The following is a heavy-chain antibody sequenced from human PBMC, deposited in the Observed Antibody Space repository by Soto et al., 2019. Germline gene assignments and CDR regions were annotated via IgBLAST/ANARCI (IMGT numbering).Heavy chain of an antibody. Sequence: DVQLVDSGGGLVQPGGSLRLSCAASGFTFSISWMSWVRQAPGKGLEWVASIKEDASEKYYVDSVKGRFTISRDNANRSLYLQMNSLRAEDTAVYYCARGPYWGQGTLVTVSS. V-gene: IGHV3-7*01. CDR3: ARGPY. CDR1: GFTFSISW. J-gene: IGHJ4*02. CDR2: IKEDASEK.